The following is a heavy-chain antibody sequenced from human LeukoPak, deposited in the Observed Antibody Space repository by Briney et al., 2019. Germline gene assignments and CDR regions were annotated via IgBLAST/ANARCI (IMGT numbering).Heavy chain of an antibody. CDR3: AVVGGYCSSTSCEDDAFDI. J-gene: IGHJ3*02. V-gene: IGHV1-69*13. Sequence: SVKVSCKASGGTFSSYAISWVRQAPGQGLEWMGGIIPIFGTANYAQKFQGRVTITADESTSTAYMELSSLRSEDTAVYYCAVVGGYCSSTSCEDDAFDIWGQGTMVTVSS. D-gene: IGHD2-2*01. CDR1: GGTFSSYA. CDR2: IIPIFGTA.